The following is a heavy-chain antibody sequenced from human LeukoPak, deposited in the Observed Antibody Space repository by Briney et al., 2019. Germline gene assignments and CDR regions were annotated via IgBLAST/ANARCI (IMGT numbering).Heavy chain of an antibody. CDR2: IYYSGST. CDR3: ARDLLGAGSDYGGNVVWYFDY. CDR1: GGSISSSSYY. Sequence: SETLSLTCTVSGGSISSSSYYWGWIRQPPGKGLEWIVSIYYSGSTYYNPSLKSRVTISVDTSKNQFSLKLSSVTAADTAVYYCARDLLGAGSDYGGNVVWYFDYWGQGTLVTVSS. D-gene: IGHD4-23*01. V-gene: IGHV4-39*07. J-gene: IGHJ4*02.